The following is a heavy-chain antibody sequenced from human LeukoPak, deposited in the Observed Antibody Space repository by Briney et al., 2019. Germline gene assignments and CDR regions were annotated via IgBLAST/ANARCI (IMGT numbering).Heavy chain of an antibody. CDR3: ARDFGTTVTTFGAVDI. CDR2: IWDDGNKK. Sequence: PGRSLRLCCAASGFTFSHYGMHWVRQAPGKGLEWVVLIWDDGNKKSHADTVKGRFTISRDNSKNTLYLQMNSLRAEDTAVYYCARDFGTTVTTFGAVDIWGQGTKVIVSS. V-gene: IGHV3-33*01. J-gene: IGHJ3*02. CDR1: GFTFSHYG. D-gene: IGHD4-17*01.